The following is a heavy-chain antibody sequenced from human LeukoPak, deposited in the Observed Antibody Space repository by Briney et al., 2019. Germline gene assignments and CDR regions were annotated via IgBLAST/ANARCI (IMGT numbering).Heavy chain of an antibody. CDR2: TYYRSKWYN. J-gene: IGHJ6*03. Sequence: SQTLSLTCAISGDSVSSNSAAWNWIRQSPSRGLEWLGRTYYRSKWYNDYAVSVKSRITINPDTSKNQFSLQLNSVTPEDTAVYYCARVGYSSSWAKYYYYMDVWGKGTTVTVSS. CDR1: GDSVSSNSAA. CDR3: ARVGYSSSWAKYYYYMDV. V-gene: IGHV6-1*01. D-gene: IGHD6-13*01.